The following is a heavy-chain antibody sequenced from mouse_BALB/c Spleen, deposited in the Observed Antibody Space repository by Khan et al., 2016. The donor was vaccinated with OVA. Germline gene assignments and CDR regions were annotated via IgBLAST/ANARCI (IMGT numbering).Heavy chain of an antibody. V-gene: IGHV2-6-1*01. CDR2: IWSDGST. Sequence: QMQLKESGPGLAAPSQSLSITCTISGFSLTNYGVHWIRQPPGKGLEWLVVIWSDGSTTYNSALQSRLTITKDNSQRQVFLKMNGLQTDDTAIYFCARQPYYHYNIMDYWGQGTSVTVSS. CDR1: GFSLTNYG. J-gene: IGHJ4*01. D-gene: IGHD2-10*01. CDR3: ARQPYYHYNIMDY.